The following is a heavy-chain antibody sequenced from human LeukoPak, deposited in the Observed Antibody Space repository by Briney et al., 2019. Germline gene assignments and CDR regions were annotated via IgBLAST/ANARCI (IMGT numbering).Heavy chain of an antibody. D-gene: IGHD2-21*01. Sequence: GGSLRLSCAASGFTFSSYAMSWVRQAPGKGLEWVSAISGSGGSTYYADSVKGRFTISRDNSKNTLYLQMNSLRAEDTAVYYCAKVGGFVVFNYFDYWGQGTLSPSPQ. CDR2: ISGSGGST. V-gene: IGHV3-23*01. CDR1: GFTFSSYA. CDR3: AKVGGFVVFNYFDY. J-gene: IGHJ4*02.